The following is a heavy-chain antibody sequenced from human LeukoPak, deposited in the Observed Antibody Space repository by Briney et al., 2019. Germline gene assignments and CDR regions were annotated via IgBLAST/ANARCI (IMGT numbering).Heavy chain of an antibody. V-gene: IGHV4-4*02. CDR1: GGSITSTDW. J-gene: IGHJ4*02. Sequence: KTSETLSLTCTVSGGSITSTDWWSWVRPPPGKGLEGIGEIYHSGSTNYNPSLKSRLTISVDKSKNQFSLKLSSVTAADTAVYYCARVGLTIVRGLDNWGQGTLVTVSS. CDR3: ARVGLTIVRGLDN. CDR2: IYHSGST. D-gene: IGHD3-10*01.